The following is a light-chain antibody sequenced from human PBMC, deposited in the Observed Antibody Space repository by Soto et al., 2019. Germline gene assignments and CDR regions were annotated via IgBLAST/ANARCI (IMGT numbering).Light chain of an antibody. CDR2: GAS. J-gene: IGKJ1*01. CDR3: QQYGRSPWT. CDR1: QSVSGNY. V-gene: IGKV3-20*01. Sequence: EIVLTQSPGTLSLSPGERATLSCRASQSVSGNYVAWFQQKNGQAPRLLIYGASSRATGIPDRFSGSGSGTDFTLTISRLEPEDFGVYYCQQYGRSPWTFGQGTKVDIK.